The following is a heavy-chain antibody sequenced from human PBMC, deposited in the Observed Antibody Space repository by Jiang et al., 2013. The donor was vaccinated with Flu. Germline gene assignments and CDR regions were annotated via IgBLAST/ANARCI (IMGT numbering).Heavy chain of an antibody. CDR3: ARGSPQAAAGT. D-gene: IGHD6-13*01. Sequence: FSTYPMNWVRQAPGQGLEWMGWINTDTGNPTYAQGFTGRFVFSLDTSVSTAYLQISSLKAEDTAVYYCARGSPQAAAGTWGQGTLVTVSS. CDR2: INTDTGNP. V-gene: IGHV7-4-1*02. CDR1: FSTYP. J-gene: IGHJ5*02.